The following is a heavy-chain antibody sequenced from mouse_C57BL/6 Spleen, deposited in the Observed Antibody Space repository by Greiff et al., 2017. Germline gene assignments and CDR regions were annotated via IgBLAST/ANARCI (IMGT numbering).Heavy chain of an antibody. CDR1: GYTFTSYW. CDR3: ARSRAAQATFDY. D-gene: IGHD3-2*02. J-gene: IGHJ2*01. Sequence: QVQLQQPGAELVMPGASVKLSCKASGYTFTSYWMHWVKQRPGQGLAWIGEIDPSDSYTNYNQKFKGKSTLTVDKSSSTAYRQLSSLTSEDSAVYYCARSRAAQATFDYWGQGTTRPVSS. V-gene: IGHV1-69*01. CDR2: IDPSDSYT.